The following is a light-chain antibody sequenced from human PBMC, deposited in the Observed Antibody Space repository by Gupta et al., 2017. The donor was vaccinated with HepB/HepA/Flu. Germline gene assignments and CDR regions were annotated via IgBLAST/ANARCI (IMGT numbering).Light chain of an antibody. V-gene: IGKV1D-12*01. CDR1: QGISRW. J-gene: IGKJ3*01. CDR3: QQATSFPRT. Sequence: DIQMTQSPSSVSASVGDRVTITCRASQGISRWLAWYQQKPGKPPKLLIYAASNLQSGVPSRFSGSGSGTDFTLSISGLQPEDVATYYCQQATSFPRTFGHGTKVDIK. CDR2: AAS.